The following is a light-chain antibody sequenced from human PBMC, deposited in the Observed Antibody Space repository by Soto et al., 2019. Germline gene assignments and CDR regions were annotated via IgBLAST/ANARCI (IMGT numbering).Light chain of an antibody. CDR2: TDN. J-gene: IGLJ1*01. CDR1: SSNIGKNT. Sequence: VLIQPPSASGTPGQRVTISCSGSSSNIGKNTVHWFQQLPGAAPQLLISTDNQRPSGVPDRFSGSKSGASGSLAISGLQSEDEADYYCAAWDSSLNGHVFGTGTKVTVL. CDR3: AAWDSSLNGHV. V-gene: IGLV1-44*01.